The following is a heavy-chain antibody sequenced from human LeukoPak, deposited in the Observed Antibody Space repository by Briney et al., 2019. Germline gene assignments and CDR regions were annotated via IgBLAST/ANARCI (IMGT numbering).Heavy chain of an antibody. CDR1: GGSISSGDYY. Sequence: PSETLSLTCTVSGGSISSGDYYWSWIRQPPGEGLEWIGYIYYTGSVDYNASLKSRLTISLDTSKNQFSLKLNSVTAADTAVYYCARDHSYYFGSQTSTLDVWGQGTAVTVSS. D-gene: IGHD3-10*01. CDR3: ARDHSYYFGSQTSTLDV. V-gene: IGHV4-30-4*01. CDR2: IYYTGSV. J-gene: IGHJ6*02.